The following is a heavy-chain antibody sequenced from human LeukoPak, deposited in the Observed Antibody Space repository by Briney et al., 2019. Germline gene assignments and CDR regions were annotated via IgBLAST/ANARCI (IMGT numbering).Heavy chain of an antibody. Sequence: GGSLRLSCAASGFTFSSYGVHWVRQAPGKGLEWVAVISHDGSDNHYADSVKGRFTISRDNSKNTVYLQMSSLRPEDTAVYFCAKELYFGSGSYPDYWGQGTLVRVSS. V-gene: IGHV3-30*18. CDR2: ISHDGSDN. J-gene: IGHJ4*02. CDR3: AKELYFGSGSYPDY. D-gene: IGHD3-10*01. CDR1: GFTFSSYG.